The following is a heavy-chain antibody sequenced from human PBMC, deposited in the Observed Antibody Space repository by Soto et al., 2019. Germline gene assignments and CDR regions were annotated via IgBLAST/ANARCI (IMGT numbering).Heavy chain of an antibody. D-gene: IGHD5-18*01. Sequence: PGGSLRLSCAASGFTFSSYSMNWVRQAPGKGLEWVSSISSSSSYIYYADSVKGRFTISRDNAKNSLYLQMNSLRAEDTAVYYCARDPVIQLWFRGEFDYWGQGTLVTAPQ. V-gene: IGHV3-21*01. J-gene: IGHJ4*02. CDR1: GFTFSSYS. CDR3: ARDPVIQLWFRGEFDY. CDR2: ISSSSSYI.